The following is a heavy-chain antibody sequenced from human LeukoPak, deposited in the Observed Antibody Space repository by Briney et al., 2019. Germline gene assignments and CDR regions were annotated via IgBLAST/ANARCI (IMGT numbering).Heavy chain of an antibody. V-gene: IGHV1-2*02. D-gene: IGHD7-27*01. CDR2: ISPNSGGT. J-gene: IGHJ2*01. Sequence: ASVKVSCKASGYTFTAYYIHWVRQAPGQGLEWMGWISPNSGGTDYAQKFKGRVTMTRDTSISTTYVELSSLASDDTAVYYCAIQPWGSGNNWYFDLWRRGTLVTVSS. CDR3: AIQPWGSGNNWYFDL. CDR1: GYTFTAYY.